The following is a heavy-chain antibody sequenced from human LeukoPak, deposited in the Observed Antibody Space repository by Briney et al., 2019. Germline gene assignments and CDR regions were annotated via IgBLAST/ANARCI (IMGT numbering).Heavy chain of an antibody. Sequence: SETLSLTCAVYGGSFSGYYWTWIRQPPGRGLEWIGEINHSGNTNYIPSLKSRLTISADTSKNHFSLKLSSVTAADTAVYYCARDGGYGHYDYWGRGTLVTVSS. V-gene: IGHV4-34*01. CDR1: GGSFSGYY. J-gene: IGHJ4*02. D-gene: IGHD5-18*01. CDR3: ARDGGYGHYDY. CDR2: INHSGNT.